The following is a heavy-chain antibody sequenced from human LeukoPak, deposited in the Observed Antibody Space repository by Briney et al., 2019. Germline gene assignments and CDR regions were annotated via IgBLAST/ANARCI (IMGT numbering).Heavy chain of an antibody. D-gene: IGHD3-22*01. CDR1: GGSFSGYY. J-gene: IGHJ6*03. Sequence: SETLSLTCAVYGGSFSGYYWTWIRQAPGKGLEWIGEINPSGRISYHPSLKSRLTISVDASKNQFSLNLRSLTAADTAVYYCARGRQEVSMIVVVMTAVSYYLDVWGKGTTVTVS. CDR2: INPSGRI. V-gene: IGHV4-34*01. CDR3: ARGRQEVSMIVVVMTAVSYYLDV.